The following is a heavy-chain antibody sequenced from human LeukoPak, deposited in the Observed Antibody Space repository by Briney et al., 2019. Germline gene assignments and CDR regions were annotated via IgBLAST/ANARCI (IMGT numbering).Heavy chain of an antibody. J-gene: IGHJ6*03. Sequence: GGSLRLSFAASEFSVGSNYMTWVRQAPGKGLEGVSLIYSGGSTYYADSVKGRFTISRDNSKNSLYLQMNSLRDEDTAVYYCARDKALMLRGVIIRENYYYYMDVWGKGTTVTISS. V-gene: IGHV3-66*01. CDR2: IYSGGST. CDR1: EFSVGSNY. D-gene: IGHD3-10*01. CDR3: ARDKALMLRGVIIRENYYYYMDV.